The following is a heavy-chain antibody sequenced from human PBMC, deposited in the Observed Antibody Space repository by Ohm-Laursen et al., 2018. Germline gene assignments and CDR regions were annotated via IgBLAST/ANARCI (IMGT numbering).Heavy chain of an antibody. CDR1: GYTFTGYY. Sequence: GASVKVSCKASGYTFTGYYMHWVRQAPGQGLEWVGWINPNSGVTNYAQNFQGRVTMTRDTSISTAYMELSRLKSDDTALYYCARGLNYYDSRGIGYWGQGTLVTVSS. CDR3: ARGLNYYDSRGIGY. CDR2: INPNSGVT. D-gene: IGHD3-22*01. J-gene: IGHJ4*02. V-gene: IGHV1-2*02.